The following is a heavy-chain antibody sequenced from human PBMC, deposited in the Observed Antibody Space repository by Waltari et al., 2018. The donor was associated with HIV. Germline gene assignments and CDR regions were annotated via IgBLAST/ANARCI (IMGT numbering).Heavy chain of an antibody. CDR2: ISSSSNYI. J-gene: IGHJ4*02. V-gene: IGHV3-21*01. CDR3: ARSDAGYSSGWYGGY. Sequence: EVQLVASGGGLVKPGGSLRLSCAASGFTFSSYSMNWVRPAPGKGLEWVSSISSSSNYIYYADSVKGRFTISRDNAKNSLYLQMNSLRAEDTAMYYCARSDAGYSSGWYGGYWGQGTLVTVSS. D-gene: IGHD6-19*01. CDR1: GFTFSSYS.